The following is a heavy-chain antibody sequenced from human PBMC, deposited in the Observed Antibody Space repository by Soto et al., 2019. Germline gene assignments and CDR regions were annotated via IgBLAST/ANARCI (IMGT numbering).Heavy chain of an antibody. CDR1: GYTFTSYY. D-gene: IGHD2-8*01. CDR2: INPSGGST. Sequence: ASVKVSCKASGYTFTSYYMHWVRQAPGQGLEWMGIINPSGGSTSYAQKFQGRVTMTRDTSTSTVYMELSSLRSEDTAVYYCARGRQVGMVYAIYWFDPWGQGTLVTVSS. V-gene: IGHV1-46*03. J-gene: IGHJ5*02. CDR3: ARGRQVGMVYAIYWFDP.